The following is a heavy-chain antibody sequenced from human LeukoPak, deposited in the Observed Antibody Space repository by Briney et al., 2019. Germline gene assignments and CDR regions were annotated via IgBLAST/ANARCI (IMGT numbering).Heavy chain of an antibody. V-gene: IGHV4-34*01. D-gene: IGHD6-6*01. Sequence: PSETLSLTCAVYGGSFSGYYWSWIRQPPGKGLEWIGEINHSGSTNYNPSLKSRVTISVDTSKNQFSLKLSSVTAADTAVYYCARDPTVLDYYGMDVWGQGTTLTVSS. CDR3: ARDPTVLDYYGMDV. CDR2: INHSGST. J-gene: IGHJ6*02. CDR1: GGSFSGYY.